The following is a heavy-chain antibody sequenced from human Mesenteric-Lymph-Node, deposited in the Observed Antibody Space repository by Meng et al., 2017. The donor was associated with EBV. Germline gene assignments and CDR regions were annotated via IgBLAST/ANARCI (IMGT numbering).Heavy chain of an antibody. CDR3: ARASYGSGSPLGESWFDP. D-gene: IGHD3-10*01. J-gene: IGHJ5*02. CDR2: IHDSGST. Sequence: VQLQESGPGMVNPSQTLSLPCTVSGGSISSGGYYWSWIRQHPGKGLEWIGYIHDSGSTYYNPSLKSRVTISADTSKNQFSLKLSSVTAADTAVYYCARASYGSGSPLGESWFDPWGQGTLVTVSS. CDR1: GGSISSGGYY. V-gene: IGHV4-31*03.